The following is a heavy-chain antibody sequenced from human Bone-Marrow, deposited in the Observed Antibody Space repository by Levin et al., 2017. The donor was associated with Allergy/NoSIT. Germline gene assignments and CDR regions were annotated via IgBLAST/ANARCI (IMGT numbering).Heavy chain of an antibody. J-gene: IGHJ3*02. Sequence: GGSLRLSCAASGFTLSSYNMNWVRQAPGKGLEWVSSISSSTNYIYYADSVRGRFTISRDNAKKSLYLQMNSLRAEDTALYYCARDLVVSTINNAFDIWGQGTMVTVSS. CDR3: ARDLVVSTINNAFDI. V-gene: IGHV3-21*01. CDR2: ISSSTNYI. CDR1: GFTLSSYN. D-gene: IGHD2-15*01.